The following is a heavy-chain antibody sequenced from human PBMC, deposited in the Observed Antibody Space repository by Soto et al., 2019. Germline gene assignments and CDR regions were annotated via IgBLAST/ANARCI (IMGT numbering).Heavy chain of an antibody. CDR1: GFTFSTYS. J-gene: IGHJ6*02. D-gene: IGHD5-18*01. CDR3: ARVRSYRYGQGYGMDV. CDR2: ISSSSGYI. V-gene: IGHV3-21*03. Sequence: EVQLVEPGGGLVKPGGSLRLSCAASGFTFSTYSMNWVRQAPGKGLEWVSAISSSSGYIYYADLVKGRFTISRDDDKNSLSLQMNSLIAEDTAVYYCARVRSYRYGQGYGMDVWGQGTTVTVSS.